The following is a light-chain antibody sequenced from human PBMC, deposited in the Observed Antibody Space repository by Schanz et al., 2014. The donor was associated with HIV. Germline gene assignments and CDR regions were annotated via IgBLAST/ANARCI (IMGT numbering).Light chain of an antibody. V-gene: IGLV2-11*01. CDR3: SSFAANNKVL. Sequence: QSALTQPRSVSGSPGQSVTISCTGTSSDVGGYNYVSWYQQHPGKAPKLMIYDVSKRPSGVPDRFSGSKSGNTASLTVSGLQADDEGHYYCSSFAANNKVLFGGGTKLTVL. CDR2: DVS. CDR1: SSDVGGYNY. J-gene: IGLJ2*01.